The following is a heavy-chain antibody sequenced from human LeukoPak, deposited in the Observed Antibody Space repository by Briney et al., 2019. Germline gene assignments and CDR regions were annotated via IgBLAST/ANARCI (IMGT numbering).Heavy chain of an antibody. CDR3: AKGGLELRRFDP. Sequence: GGSLRLSCAASGFTFSNYGMHWVRQAPGKGLEWVAFIRYDGSDKYYADSVMGRFTISRDNSKNTLYLQMNSLRAEDTAVYYCAKGGLELRRFDPWGQGTLVTVSS. V-gene: IGHV3-30*02. D-gene: IGHD1-7*01. CDR1: GFTFSNYG. J-gene: IGHJ5*02. CDR2: IRYDGSDK.